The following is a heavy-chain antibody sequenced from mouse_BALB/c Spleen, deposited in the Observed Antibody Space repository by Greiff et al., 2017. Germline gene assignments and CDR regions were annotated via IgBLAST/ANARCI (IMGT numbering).Heavy chain of an antibody. J-gene: IGHJ2*01. Sequence: EVQLQQSGPELVKPGASVKMSCKASGYTFTSYVMHWVKQKPGQGLEWIGYINPYNDGTKYNEKFKGKATLTSDKSSSTAYMELSSLTSEDSAVYYCAREGGSSYSYYFDYWGQGTTLTVSA. CDR2: INPYNDGT. CDR3: AREGGSSYSYYFDY. V-gene: IGHV1-14*01. D-gene: IGHD3-1*01. CDR1: GYTFTSYV.